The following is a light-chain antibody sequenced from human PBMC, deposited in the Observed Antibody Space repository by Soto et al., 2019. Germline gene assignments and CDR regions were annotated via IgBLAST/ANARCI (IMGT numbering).Light chain of an antibody. CDR2: RNN. Sequence: QSVLTQPPSASGTPGQRVTISCSGISSNIGSNYVYWYQQLPGTAPKLLIYRNNQLPSGGPDRFSVSKSSTSATLAIIGLRSEDEAYDYFSAWADCLSGYVFGTGTKLTVL. J-gene: IGLJ1*01. V-gene: IGLV1-47*01. CDR1: SSNIGSNY. CDR3: SAWADCLSGYV.